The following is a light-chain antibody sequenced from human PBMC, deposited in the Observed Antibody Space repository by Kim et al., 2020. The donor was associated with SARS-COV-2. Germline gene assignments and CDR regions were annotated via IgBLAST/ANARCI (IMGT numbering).Light chain of an antibody. J-gene: IGLJ1*01. CDR2: QDN. CDR1: KLGDKY. CDR3: QAWASSTHNDV. V-gene: IGLV3-1*01. Sequence: SYELTQSPSVSVSPGQTASITCSGYKLGDKYVSWYQQKPGQSPVVVIYQDNQRPSGIPERFSGSNSGNTATLTISGTQAMDEADYYCQAWASSTHNDVFGAGTRSPS.